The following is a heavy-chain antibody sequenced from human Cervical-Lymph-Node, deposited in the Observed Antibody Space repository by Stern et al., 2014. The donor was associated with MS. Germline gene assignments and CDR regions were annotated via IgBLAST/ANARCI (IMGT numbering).Heavy chain of an antibody. CDR1: GYTFSAYY. CDR2: INGHTGDT. J-gene: IGHJ4*02. Sequence: PLVQSGTEVKKPGASVKVSCKASGYTFSAYYVHWVRQAPGQGLEWMGRINGHTGDTNYAQKFQGRVTMDRDPSISTAYLELASLRSDDTAVYYCAREGRSTVTTAAAYWGQGTLVTVSS. V-gene: IGHV1-2*06. CDR3: AREGRSTVTTAAAY. D-gene: IGHD4-17*01.